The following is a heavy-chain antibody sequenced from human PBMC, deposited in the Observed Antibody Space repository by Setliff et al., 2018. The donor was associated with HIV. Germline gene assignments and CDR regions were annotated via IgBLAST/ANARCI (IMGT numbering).Heavy chain of an antibody. J-gene: IGHJ5*02. Sequence: ASVKVSCKASGYTFSDYYLHWVRQAPGQAIEWMGWMNPNSGNRGYAQKFQGRVTISRNTSISTAYMELSGLRSEDTAVYYCARGKAAYCSGGSCPNWFDPWGQGTLVTVSS. D-gene: IGHD2-15*01. CDR2: MNPNSGNR. CDR3: ARGKAAYCSGGSCPNWFDP. V-gene: IGHV1-8*03. CDR1: GYTFSDYY.